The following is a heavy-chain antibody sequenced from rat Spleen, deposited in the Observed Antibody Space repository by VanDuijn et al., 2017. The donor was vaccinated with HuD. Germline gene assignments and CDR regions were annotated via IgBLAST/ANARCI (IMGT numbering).Heavy chain of an antibody. J-gene: IGHJ2*01. V-gene: IGHV5-17*01. CDR1: GFTFSDYA. D-gene: IGHD1-9*01. CDR2: IIYDGSST. Sequence: EVQLVESGGGLVQPGRSLKISCAASGFTFSDYAMAWVRQAPKKGLEWVATIIYDGSSTYYRDSVKGRFTISRANAKSTLSLQMDSLRSEDTATYYCARRHYGYTDYFDYWGQGVMVTVSS. CDR3: ARRHYGYTDYFDY.